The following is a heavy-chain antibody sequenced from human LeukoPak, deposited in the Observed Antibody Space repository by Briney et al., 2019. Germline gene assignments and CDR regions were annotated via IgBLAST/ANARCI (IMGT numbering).Heavy chain of an antibody. V-gene: IGHV1-2*02. CDR2: INPNSGGT. Sequence: ASVKVSCKASGYTFTGYYMHWVRQAPGQGLEWMGWINPNSGGTNYAQKFQGRVTMTRDTSISTAYMELSRLRSDDTAVYYCARVIVPIVLNWNLKYWFDPWGQGTLVTVSS. D-gene: IGHD1-7*01. CDR1: GYTFTGYY. J-gene: IGHJ5*02. CDR3: ARVIVPIVLNWNLKYWFDP.